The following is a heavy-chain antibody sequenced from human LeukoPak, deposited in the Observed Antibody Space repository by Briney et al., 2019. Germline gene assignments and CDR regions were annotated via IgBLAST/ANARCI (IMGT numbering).Heavy chain of an antibody. Sequence: GGSLRLSCAASGFTFSDYAMHWVRQAPGKGLEWVAVISRDGSDKYYPGSVRGRFTISRDNSKNTIYLQMDSLRAEDTAIYYCARDYWWNYDYWGQGTLVTVSS. V-gene: IGHV3-30-3*01. J-gene: IGHJ4*02. CDR2: ISRDGSDK. CDR1: GFTFSDYA. CDR3: ARDYWWNYDY. D-gene: IGHD1-7*01.